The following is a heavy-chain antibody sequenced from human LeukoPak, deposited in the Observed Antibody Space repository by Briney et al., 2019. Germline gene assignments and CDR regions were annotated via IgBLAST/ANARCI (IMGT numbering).Heavy chain of an antibody. CDR1: GGSFSGYY. J-gene: IGHJ4*02. CDR2: INHSGST. V-gene: IGHV4-34*01. D-gene: IGHD4-11*01. Sequence: SETLSLTCAVYGGSFSGYYWSWIRQPPGKGLDWIGEINHSGSTNYNPSLKSRVTISVDTSKNQFSLKLSSVTAADTAAYYCAREGAVTTKYYFDYWGQGTLVTVSS. CDR3: AREGAVTTKYYFDY.